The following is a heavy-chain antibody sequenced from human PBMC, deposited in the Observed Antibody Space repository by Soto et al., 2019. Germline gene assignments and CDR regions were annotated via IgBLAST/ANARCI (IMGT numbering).Heavy chain of an antibody. J-gene: IGHJ2*01. CDR1: GASIRSGGYY. CDR2: IYYSGGT. Sequence: QVQLQESGPGLVKPSQTLSLTCSVSGASIRSGGYYWSWIRQTPGKGMEWIGYIYYSGGTYFNPSRRSRVTMSVDTSENQFSLKLSSVTAADTAVYHCARGGPGDGYFDLWGRGTLVAVSS. CDR3: ARGGPGDGYFDL. D-gene: IGHD3-10*01. V-gene: IGHV4-31*03.